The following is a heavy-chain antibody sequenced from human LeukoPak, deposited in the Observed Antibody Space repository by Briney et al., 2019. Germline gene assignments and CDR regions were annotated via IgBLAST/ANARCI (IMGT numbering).Heavy chain of an antibody. V-gene: IGHV3-48*01. Sequence: PGGSLRLSCAASGFNFGRYSMTRVRQAPGKGLEWVSYISSSSSNIYYADSVKGRFTISRDNAKNSFYLQMNSLRAEDTALYYCARDRGGIGYYMDVWGKGTTVTVSS. D-gene: IGHD3-16*02. J-gene: IGHJ6*03. CDR3: ARDRGGIGYYMDV. CDR2: ISSSSSNI. CDR1: GFNFGRYS.